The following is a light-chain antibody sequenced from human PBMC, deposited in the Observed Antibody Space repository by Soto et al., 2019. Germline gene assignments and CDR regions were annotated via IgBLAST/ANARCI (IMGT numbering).Light chain of an antibody. V-gene: IGLV1-40*01. J-gene: IGLJ3*02. Sequence: QAVVTQPPSVSGAPGQRVTISGTGSSSNIGAGYDVPWDQQLLGTAPKLLLYGNSNRPSGVPDRFSGSKSGTSASLAITGLQAEDEADYYCQSYDISLSVWVFGGGTKRTVL. CDR2: GNS. CDR3: QSYDISLSVWV. CDR1: SSNIGAGYD.